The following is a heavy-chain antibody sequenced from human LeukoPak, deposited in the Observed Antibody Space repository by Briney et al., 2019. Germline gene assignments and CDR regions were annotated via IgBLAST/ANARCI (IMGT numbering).Heavy chain of an antibody. Sequence: GGSLRLSCAASGFTFSSYSMNWVRQAPGKGLEWVSYLSSSGSTMYYADSVKGRFTISRDNPKNTLFLQMNSLRAEDTAVYYCARDQGSEGYYYGMDVRGQGTTVTVSS. CDR2: LSSSGSTM. J-gene: IGHJ6*02. CDR3: ARDQGSEGYYYGMDV. CDR1: GFTFSSYS. V-gene: IGHV3-48*01.